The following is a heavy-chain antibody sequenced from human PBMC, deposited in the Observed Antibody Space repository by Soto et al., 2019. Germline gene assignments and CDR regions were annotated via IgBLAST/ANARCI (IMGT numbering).Heavy chain of an antibody. V-gene: IGHV3-23*01. CDR1: GFTFSSYA. J-gene: IGHJ4*02. D-gene: IGHD3-3*01. CDR2: ISGSGGST. Sequence: GGSLRLSCAASGFTFSSYAMSWVRQAPGKGLEWVSAISGSGGSTYYADSVKGRFTISRDNSKNTLYLQMNSLRAEDTAVYYCAKDLAGLRFLEWSTDYWGQGTLVTVPQ. CDR3: AKDLAGLRFLEWSTDY.